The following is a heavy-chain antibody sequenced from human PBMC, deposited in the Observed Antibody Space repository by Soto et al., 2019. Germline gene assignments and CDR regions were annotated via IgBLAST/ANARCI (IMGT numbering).Heavy chain of an antibody. CDR1: GGSISSGGYS. D-gene: IGHD4-17*01. CDR2: IYHSGST. Sequence: SLTCAVSGGSISSGGYSWSWIRQPPGKGLEWIGYIYHSGSTYYNPSLKSRVTISVDRSKNQFSLKLSSVTAADTAVYYCARGDMTTVTLDYWGQGTLVTVSS. V-gene: IGHV4-30-2*01. CDR3: ARGDMTTVTLDY. J-gene: IGHJ4*02.